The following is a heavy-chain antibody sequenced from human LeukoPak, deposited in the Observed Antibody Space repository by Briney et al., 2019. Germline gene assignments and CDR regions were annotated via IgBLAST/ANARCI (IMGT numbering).Heavy chain of an antibody. Sequence: ASVKVSCKASGYTFTSYDINWVRQATGQGLEWMGWMNPNSGNTGYAQKFQGRVTITRNTSISTAYMELSSLRSEDTAVYYCARGRRRQQLVRGDWFDPWGQGTLVTVSS. CDR2: MNPNSGNT. D-gene: IGHD6-13*01. J-gene: IGHJ5*02. V-gene: IGHV1-8*03. CDR1: GYTFTSYD. CDR3: ARGRRRQQLVRGDWFDP.